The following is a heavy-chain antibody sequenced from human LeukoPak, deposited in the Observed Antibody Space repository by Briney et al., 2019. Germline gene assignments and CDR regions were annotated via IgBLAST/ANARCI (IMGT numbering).Heavy chain of an antibody. CDR2: ISSSGSTI. J-gene: IGHJ3*02. CDR1: GFTFSDYY. Sequence: GGSLRLSCAASGFTFSDYYMSWTRQAPGKGLEWVSYISSSGSTIYYADSVKGRFTISRDNAKNSLYLQMNSLRAEDTAVYYCAREQLVGAFDIWGQGTMVTVSS. V-gene: IGHV3-11*01. CDR3: AREQLVGAFDI. D-gene: IGHD6-13*01.